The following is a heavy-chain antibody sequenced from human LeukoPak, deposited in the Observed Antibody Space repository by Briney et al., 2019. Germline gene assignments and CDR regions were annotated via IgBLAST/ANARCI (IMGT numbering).Heavy chain of an antibody. CDR2: INSDGSST. J-gene: IGHJ1*01. Sequence: PGGSLRLSCAASGFTFSSYWMHWVRQAPGKGLVWVSRINSDGSSTSYADSVKGRFTISRDNSKNTLYLQMNSLRAEDTAVYYCARDPQYCSGGSCYPGYFQHWGQGTLVTVSS. CDR3: ARDPQYCSGGSCYPGYFQH. D-gene: IGHD2-15*01. CDR1: GFTFSSYW. V-gene: IGHV3-74*01.